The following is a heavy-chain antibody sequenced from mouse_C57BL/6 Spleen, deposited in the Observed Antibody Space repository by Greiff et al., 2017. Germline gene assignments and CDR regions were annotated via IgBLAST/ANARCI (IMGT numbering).Heavy chain of an antibody. D-gene: IGHD2-4*01. J-gene: IGHJ3*01. CDR3: ARGRDYDEGWFAY. Sequence: QVQLKQPGAELVMPGASVKLSCKASGYTFTSYWMHWVKQRPGQGLEWIGEIDPSDSYTNYNQKFKGKSTLTVDKSSSTAYMQLSSLTSEDSAVYYCARGRDYDEGWFAYWGQGTLVTVSA. V-gene: IGHV1-69*01. CDR2: IDPSDSYT. CDR1: GYTFTSYW.